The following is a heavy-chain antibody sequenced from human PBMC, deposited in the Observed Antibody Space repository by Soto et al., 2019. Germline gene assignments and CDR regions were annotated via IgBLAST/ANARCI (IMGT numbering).Heavy chain of an antibody. CDR2: ISWNGRSK. D-gene: IGHD6-25*01. Sequence: PGGSLRLSCAASGFPFEDFAMHWVRQTPGKGLEWVSGISWNGRSKDYADSVKGRFTISRDNAKNSLFLQMNSLRPDDTAFYYCAKGSLPATDNYFDPWGQGTQVTVSS. J-gene: IGHJ5*02. CDR3: AKGSLPATDNYFDP. V-gene: IGHV3-9*01. CDR1: GFPFEDFA.